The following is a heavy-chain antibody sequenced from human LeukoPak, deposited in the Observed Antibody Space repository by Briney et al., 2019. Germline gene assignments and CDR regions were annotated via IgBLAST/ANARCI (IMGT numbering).Heavy chain of an antibody. D-gene: IGHD6-13*01. V-gene: IGHV1-69-2*01. CDR2: VDPEDGET. CDR3: ATDSLVSSSSDRPLGGFDY. CDR1: GYTFTYYY. J-gene: IGHJ4*02. Sequence: ASVKISCKVSGYTFTYYYMHWVQQAPGKGLEWMGLVDPEDGETIYAEKFQGRVTITADTSTDTAYMELSSLRSEDTAVYYCATDSLVSSSSDRPLGGFDYWGQGTLVTVSS.